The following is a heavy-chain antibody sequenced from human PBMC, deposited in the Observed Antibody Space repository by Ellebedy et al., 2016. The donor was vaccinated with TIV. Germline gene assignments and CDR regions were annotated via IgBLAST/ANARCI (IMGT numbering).Heavy chain of an antibody. J-gene: IGHJ4*02. CDR3: VRAPRGQYYFDY. CDR1: GLSFSTYT. D-gene: IGHD5-12*01. Sequence: GGSLRLSXVVSGLSFSTYTLSRVRQAPGKGLEWVSSISRDSDFIYYADSVKGRFTISRDNSKNTLYLEMNSLRAEDTAVYYCVRAPRGQYYFDYWGQGTLVTVSS. CDR2: ISRDSDFI. V-gene: IGHV3-21*01.